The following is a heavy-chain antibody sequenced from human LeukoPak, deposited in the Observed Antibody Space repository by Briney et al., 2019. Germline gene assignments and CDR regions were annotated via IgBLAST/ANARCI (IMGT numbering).Heavy chain of an antibody. V-gene: IGHV3-7*04. Sequence: GGSLRLSCAASGFTFEIYWMSWVRQAPGKGLEWVANIRKDGGEKNYVDSVKGRFTISRDNAKNSLYQQMNSLRADDTALYYCARHWEGVESDAFDIWGQGTMVTVSS. D-gene: IGHD1-26*01. J-gene: IGHJ3*02. CDR3: ARHWEGVESDAFDI. CDR2: IRKDGGEK. CDR1: GFTFEIYW.